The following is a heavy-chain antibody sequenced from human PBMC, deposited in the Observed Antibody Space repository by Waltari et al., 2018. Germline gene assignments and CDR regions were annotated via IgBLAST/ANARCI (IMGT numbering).Heavy chain of an antibody. CDR1: GFTFSSYG. CDR2: IREDGSNK. Sequence: QVQLVESGGGVVQPGGSLRLSCAASGFTFSSYGMHWVRQAPGKGLEWVAVIREDGSNKYYADSVRGRFTISRDNSKNTLYLQMNSRRAEDTAVYYCASAVTPGYWGQGTLVTVSS. J-gene: IGHJ4*02. V-gene: IGHV3-30*02. D-gene: IGHD4-17*01. CDR3: ASAVTPGY.